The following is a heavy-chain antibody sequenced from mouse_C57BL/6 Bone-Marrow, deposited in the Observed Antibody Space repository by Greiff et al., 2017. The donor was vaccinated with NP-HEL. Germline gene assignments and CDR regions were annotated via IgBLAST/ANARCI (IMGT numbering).Heavy chain of an antibody. CDR3: ARWDYGSSSYYAMDY. CDR2: ISSGGSYT. Sequence: EVMLVESGGDLVKPGGSLKLSCAASGFTFSSYGLSWVRQTPDKRLEWVATISSGGSYTYYPDSVKGRLTISRDNAKNTLYLQMSSLKSEDTAMYYCARWDYGSSSYYAMDYWGQGTSVTVSS. J-gene: IGHJ4*01. D-gene: IGHD1-1*01. CDR1: GFTFSSYG. V-gene: IGHV5-6*01.